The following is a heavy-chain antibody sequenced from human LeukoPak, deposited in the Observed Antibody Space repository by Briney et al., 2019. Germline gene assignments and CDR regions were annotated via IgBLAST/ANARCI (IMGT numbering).Heavy chain of an antibody. V-gene: IGHV4-59*01. CDR3: ARVYQSAEYYFDY. J-gene: IGHJ4*02. D-gene: IGHD2-2*01. CDR1: GGSIDGYY. CDR2: IYYTGST. Sequence: SETLSLTCTVSGGSIDGYYWSWIRQPPGKGLEWIGYIYYTGSTEYHPSLKSRVTISLDTSKNQFSLKLTSVTAADTAVYYCARVYQSAEYYFDYWGQGDLVSVSS.